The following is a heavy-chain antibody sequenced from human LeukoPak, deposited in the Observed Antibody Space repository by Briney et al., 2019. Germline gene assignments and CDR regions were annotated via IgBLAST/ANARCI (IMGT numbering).Heavy chain of an antibody. CDR1: GYTFTSYG. CDR2: ISAYNGNT. Sequence: ASVKVSCKASGYTFTSYGISWVRQAPGQGLGWMGWISAYNGNTNYAQKLQGRVIMTTDTSTSTAYMELRSLRSDDTAVYYCARGGYDFWSGYFLGKSRGYYYYYMDVWGKGTTVTVSS. D-gene: IGHD3-3*01. J-gene: IGHJ6*03. V-gene: IGHV1-18*01. CDR3: ARGGYDFWSGYFLGKSRGYYYYYMDV.